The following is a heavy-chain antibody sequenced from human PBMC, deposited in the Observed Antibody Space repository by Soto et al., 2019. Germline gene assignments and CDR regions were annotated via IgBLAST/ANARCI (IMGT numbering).Heavy chain of an antibody. V-gene: IGHV1-69*13. CDR2: IIPIFGTA. D-gene: IGHD3-9*01. J-gene: IGHJ6*02. Sequence: GASVKVSCKASGGTFSSYAISWVRQAPGQGLEWMGGIIPIFGTANYAQKFQGRVTITADESTSTAYMELSSLRSEDTAVYYCARGLHYDILTGYYLNYYYGMDVWGQGTTVTVSS. CDR1: GGTFSSYA. CDR3: ARGLHYDILTGYYLNYYYGMDV.